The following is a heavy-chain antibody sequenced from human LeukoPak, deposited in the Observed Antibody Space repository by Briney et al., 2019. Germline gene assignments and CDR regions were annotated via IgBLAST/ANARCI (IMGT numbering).Heavy chain of an antibody. CDR3: ARVRRSSSQGNYFDY. D-gene: IGHD6-6*01. CDR2: IYYSGST. J-gene: IGHJ4*02. Sequence: SETLSLTCTVSGGSISSSSYYWGWIRQPPGKGLEWIGSIYYSGSTYYNPSLESRVTISVDTSKNQFSLKLSSVTAADTAVYYCARVRRSSSQGNYFDYWGQGTLVTVSS. CDR1: GGSISSSSYY. V-gene: IGHV4-39*07.